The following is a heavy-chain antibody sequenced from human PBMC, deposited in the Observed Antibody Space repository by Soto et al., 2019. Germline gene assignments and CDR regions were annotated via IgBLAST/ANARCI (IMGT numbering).Heavy chain of an antibody. CDR3: ARDRPIAAAGRGGFDP. CDR1: GYTFTSYG. V-gene: IGHV1-18*01. CDR2: ISAYNGNT. Sequence: QVQLVQSGAEVKKPGASVKVSCKASGYTFTSYGISWVRQAPGQGLEWMGWISAYNGNTNYAQKPKDRVTMTTDTTTSTAYRERRRLRSDDTAVYYCARDRPIAAAGRGGFDPWGQGTLVTVSS. J-gene: IGHJ5*02. D-gene: IGHD6-13*01.